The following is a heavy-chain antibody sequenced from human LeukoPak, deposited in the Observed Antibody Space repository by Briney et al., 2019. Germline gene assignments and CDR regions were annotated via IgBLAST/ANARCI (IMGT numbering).Heavy chain of an antibody. Sequence: GESLKISCQGSGYSFSNFWIGWVRQMPGKGLEWMGIIYSGDSDTRYSPSFQGQVTISADKSISTAYLQWSSLKASDTAMYYCARRRGGNGMYYFDYWGQGTLVTVSS. J-gene: IGHJ4*02. D-gene: IGHD4-23*01. CDR2: IYSGDSDT. CDR1: GYSFSNFW. V-gene: IGHV5-51*01. CDR3: ARRRGGNGMYYFDY.